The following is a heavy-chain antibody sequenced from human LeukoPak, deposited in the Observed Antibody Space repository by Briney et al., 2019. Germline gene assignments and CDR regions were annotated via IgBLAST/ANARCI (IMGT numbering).Heavy chain of an antibody. D-gene: IGHD5-12*01. J-gene: IGHJ3*02. CDR3: ARDALAWPGVDI. Sequence: PSETLSLTCTVSGGSISSYYWSWIRQPPGKGLEWIGYIYYSGSTNYNPSLKSRVTISVDTSKNQFSLKLSSVTAADTAVYYCARDALAWPGVDIWGQGTMVTVSS. CDR1: GGSISSYY. V-gene: IGHV4-59*01. CDR2: IYYSGST.